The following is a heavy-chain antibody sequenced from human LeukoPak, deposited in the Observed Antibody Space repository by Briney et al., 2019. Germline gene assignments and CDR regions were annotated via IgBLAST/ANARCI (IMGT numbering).Heavy chain of an antibody. V-gene: IGHV3-23*01. Sequence: GGSLRLSCAASGFTFSNYAMSWVRQAPGEGLEWVSSISGSGAGTYYADSVKGRFTISRDNSKNTLYLQMHSLRAEDTAVDYCATNTSSWSFDYWGQGTLVTVSS. CDR3: ATNTSSWSFDY. J-gene: IGHJ4*02. CDR2: ISGSGAGT. D-gene: IGHD6-13*01. CDR1: GFTFSNYA.